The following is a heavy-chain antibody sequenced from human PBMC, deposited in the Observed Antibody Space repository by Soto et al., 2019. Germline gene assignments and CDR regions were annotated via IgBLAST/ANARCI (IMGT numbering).Heavy chain of an antibody. J-gene: IGHJ6*02. V-gene: IGHV1-18*01. CDR3: ARDGSQIEYSSSYYYYGMDV. Sequence: GASVKVSCKASGYTFTSYGISCVRQAPGQGLEWMGWISAYNGNTNYAQKLQGRVTMTTDTSTSTAYMELRSLRSDDTAVYYCARDGSQIEYSSSYYYYGMDVWGQGTTVTVSS. CDR2: ISAYNGNT. D-gene: IGHD6-6*01. CDR1: GYTFTSYG.